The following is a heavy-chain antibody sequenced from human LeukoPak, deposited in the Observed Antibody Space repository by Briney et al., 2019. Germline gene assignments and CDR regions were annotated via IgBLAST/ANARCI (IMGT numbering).Heavy chain of an antibody. J-gene: IGHJ5*02. D-gene: IGHD2-2*01. CDR3: AKGGYCSSTSCYVGWFDP. CDR1: GFTFSTYA. Sequence: PGGSLRLSCAASGFTFSTYAMSWVRQAPGKGLEWVSSISASGTSPYYTDSVKGRFTISRDTSKNTLSLQMNSLRVEDTAVYYCAKGGYCSSTSCYVGWFDPWGQGTLVTVPS. CDR2: ISASGTSP. V-gene: IGHV3-23*01.